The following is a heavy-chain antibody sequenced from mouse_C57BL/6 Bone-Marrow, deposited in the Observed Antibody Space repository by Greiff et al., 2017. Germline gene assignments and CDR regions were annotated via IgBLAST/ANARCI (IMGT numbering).Heavy chain of an antibody. Sequence: VQLQQSGAELVKPGASVKMSCKASGYTFTSYWLTWVKQRPGQGLEWIGDIYPGSGSTNYNEKFKSKATLTVDTSSSTAYMQLSSLTSEYSAVYYCTRGRTVDFDYWGQGTTLTVSS. CDR2: IYPGSGST. J-gene: IGHJ2*01. D-gene: IGHD4-1*01. CDR3: TRGRTVDFDY. CDR1: GYTFTSYW. V-gene: IGHV1-55*01.